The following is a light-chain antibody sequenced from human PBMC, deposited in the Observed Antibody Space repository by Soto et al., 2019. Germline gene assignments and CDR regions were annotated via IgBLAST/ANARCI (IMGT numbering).Light chain of an antibody. CDR1: QSVRSN. CDR3: QQYNDWPPWT. Sequence: IMLTQSPGTLSLSPGERATLSCRSSQSVRSNLAWYQQKPGQAPRLLIYGASTRATGIPARFSGSGSGTEFTLTISSLQSEDIAVYYCQQYNDWPPWTFAQGTKV. CDR2: GAS. V-gene: IGKV3-15*01. J-gene: IGKJ1*01.